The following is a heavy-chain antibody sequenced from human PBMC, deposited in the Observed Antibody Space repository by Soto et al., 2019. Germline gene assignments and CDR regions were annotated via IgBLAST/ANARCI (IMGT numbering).Heavy chain of an antibody. CDR2: ISAYNGNT. V-gene: IGHV1-18*01. Sequence: GASVKVSCKASGYTFTSYGISWLLQAPGQGLEWMGWISAYNGNTNYAQKLQGRVTMTTDTSTSTAYMELRSLRSDDTAVYYCARDARSPYDFWSGYYTGYYYYYMDVWGKGTTVTVSS. D-gene: IGHD3-3*01. CDR1: GYTFTSYG. J-gene: IGHJ6*03. CDR3: ARDARSPYDFWSGYYTGYYYYYMDV.